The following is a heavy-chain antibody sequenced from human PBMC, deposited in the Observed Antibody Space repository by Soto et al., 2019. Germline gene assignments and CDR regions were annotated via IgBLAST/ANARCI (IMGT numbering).Heavy chain of an antibody. CDR1: GYTFTTYG. V-gene: IGHV1-18*04. CDR2: ISPYNGTT. Sequence: GASVKVSCKASGYTFTTYGISWVRQAPGQGLEWMGWISPYNGTTKYAEEFQGEMTMTTDTATSTAYMDLRSLRSDDTAVYYCARDGERDTGLNFYYYLHGMDAWGQGTRVTVSS. D-gene: IGHD1-1*01. J-gene: IGHJ6*02. CDR3: ARDGERDTGLNFYYYLHGMDA.